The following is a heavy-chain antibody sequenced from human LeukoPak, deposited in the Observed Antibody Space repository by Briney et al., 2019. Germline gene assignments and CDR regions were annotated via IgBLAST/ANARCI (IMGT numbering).Heavy chain of an antibody. Sequence: ASVTVSCKASGYTFTSYYMHWVRQAPGQGLEWMGIINPSGGSTSYAQKFQGRVTMTRDMSTSTVYMELSSLRSEDTAVYYCARDRYSYGGYYYYYYMDVWGKGTTVTVSS. CDR3: ARDRYSYGGYYYYYYMDV. CDR2: INPSGGST. J-gene: IGHJ6*03. CDR1: GYTFTSYY. D-gene: IGHD5-18*01. V-gene: IGHV1-46*01.